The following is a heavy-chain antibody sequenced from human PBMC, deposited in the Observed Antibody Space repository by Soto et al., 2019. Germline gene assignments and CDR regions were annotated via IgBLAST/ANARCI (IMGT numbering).Heavy chain of an antibody. V-gene: IGHV3-11*01. CDR1: GFTFSDYY. J-gene: IGHJ6*03. CDR3: ARDLEGCSSTSCYAGGLNYYYYMDV. D-gene: IGHD2-2*01. Sequence: GGSLRLSCAASGFTFSDYYMSWIRQAPGKGLEWVSYISSSGSTIYYADSVKGRFTISRDNAKNSLYLQMNSLRAEDTAVYYCARDLEGCSSTSCYAGGLNYYYYMDVWGKGTTVTVSS. CDR2: ISSSGSTI.